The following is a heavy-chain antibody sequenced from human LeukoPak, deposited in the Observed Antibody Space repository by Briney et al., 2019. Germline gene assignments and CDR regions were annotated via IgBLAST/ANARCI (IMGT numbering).Heavy chain of an antibody. V-gene: IGHV3-30-3*01. CDR1: GFTFSSYA. CDR2: ISYDGSNK. D-gene: IGHD3-3*01. CDR3: AREGPNSAPYYDFWSGYYIAYYFDY. J-gene: IGHJ4*02. Sequence: PGGSLRLSCAASGFTFSSYAMHWVRQAPGKGLEWVAVISYDGSNKYYADSVKGRFTISRDNSKNTLYLQMNSLRAEDTAVYYCAREGPNSAPYYDFWSGYYIAYYFDYWGQGTLVTVSS.